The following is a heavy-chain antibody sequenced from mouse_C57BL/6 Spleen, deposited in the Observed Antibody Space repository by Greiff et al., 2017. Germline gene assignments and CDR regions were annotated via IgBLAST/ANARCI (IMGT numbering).Heavy chain of an antibody. CDR3: ARDDDHYFDY. CDR2: IYPSDSET. J-gene: IGHJ2*01. D-gene: IGHD2-12*01. CDR1: GYTFTSYW. Sequence: VQLQQPGAELVRPGSSVKLSCKASGYTFTSYWMDWVKQRPGQGLEWIGNIYPSDSETHYNQKFKDKATLTVDKSSSTAYMQLSSLTSEDSAVYYCARDDDHYFDYWGQGTTLTVS. V-gene: IGHV1-61*01.